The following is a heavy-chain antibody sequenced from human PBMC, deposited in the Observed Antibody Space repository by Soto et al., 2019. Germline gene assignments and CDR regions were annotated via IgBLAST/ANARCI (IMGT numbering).Heavy chain of an antibody. CDR2: IYYSGST. D-gene: IGHD3-10*01. J-gene: IGHJ6*02. CDR1: GGSISSYY. CDR3: ARGDPLLWFGEKVYYGMDV. Sequence: SETLSLTCTVSGGSISSYYWSWIRQPPGKRLEWIGYIYYSGSTNYNPSLKSRVTISVDTSKNQFSLKLSSVTAADTAVYYCARGDPLLWFGEKVYYGMDVWGQGTTVTAP. V-gene: IGHV4-59*01.